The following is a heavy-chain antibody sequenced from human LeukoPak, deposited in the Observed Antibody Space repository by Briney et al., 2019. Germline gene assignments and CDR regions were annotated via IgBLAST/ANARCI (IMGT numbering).Heavy chain of an antibody. D-gene: IGHD3-16*02. CDR1: GYSFTSYW. CDR2: IYPGDSDT. CDR3: ARRGYDYVWGSYQFDY. J-gene: IGHJ4*02. Sequence: GESLKISCKGFGYSFTSYWICWVRQMPGKGLEWMGIIYPGDSDTRYSPSFQGQVTISADKSISTAYLQWSSLKASDTAMYYCARRGYDYVWGSYQFDYWGQGTLVTVSS. V-gene: IGHV5-51*01.